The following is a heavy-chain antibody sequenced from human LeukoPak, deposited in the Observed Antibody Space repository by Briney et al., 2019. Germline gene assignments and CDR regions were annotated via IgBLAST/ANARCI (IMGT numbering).Heavy chain of an antibody. CDR1: GFTFSSYA. CDR2: ISYDGSNK. D-gene: IGHD2-15*01. Sequence: GGSLRLSCAASGFTFSSYAMHWVRQAPGKGLEWVAVISYDGSNKYYADSVKGRFTISRDNSKNTLYLQMNSLRPEDTAVYYCALQPLLTSEYFQDWGQGTLVTVSS. V-gene: IGHV3-30-3*01. CDR3: ALQPLLTSEYFQD. J-gene: IGHJ1*01.